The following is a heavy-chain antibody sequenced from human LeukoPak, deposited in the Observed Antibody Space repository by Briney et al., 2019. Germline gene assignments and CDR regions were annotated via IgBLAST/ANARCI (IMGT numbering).Heavy chain of an antibody. CDR3: VSLMATTFLDDY. V-gene: IGHV1-69*05. J-gene: IGHJ4*02. Sequence: AAVNVTYKSSGGTFSSYANSWVRQAPGQGLEWMGVTIPIFGTANYAQKFQGRVTITTDESTSTAYMELSSLRSEDTAVYYCVSLMATTFLDDYWGQGTLVTVSS. D-gene: IGHD5-24*01. CDR1: GGTFSSYA. CDR2: TIPIFGTA.